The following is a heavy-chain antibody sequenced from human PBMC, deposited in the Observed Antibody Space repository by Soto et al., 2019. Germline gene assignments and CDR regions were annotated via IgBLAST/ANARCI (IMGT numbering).Heavy chain of an antibody. V-gene: IGHV4-59*01. CDR3: ARSGGNAGYWYFDL. CDR1: GGSISSYY. CDR2: IYYSGST. J-gene: IGHJ2*01. D-gene: IGHD3-16*01. Sequence: QVQLQESGPGLVKPSETLSLTCTVSGGSISSYYWSWIWQPPGKGLEWIGYIYYSGSTNYNPSLKSRVTISVDTSKNQFSLKLSSVTAADTAVYYCARSGGNAGYWYFDLWGRGTLVTVSS.